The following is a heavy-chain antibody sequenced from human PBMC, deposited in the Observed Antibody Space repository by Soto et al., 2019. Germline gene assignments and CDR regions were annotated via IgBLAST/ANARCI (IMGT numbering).Heavy chain of an antibody. CDR2: INHSGST. CDR3: ARLSTTVTTRHFAY. Sequence: PSETLSLTCAVYGGSFSGYFWTWIRQPPGKGLEWIGEINHSGSTSYNPSLRSRATISVDTSKNQFSLKLRSVTAADTSVYYCARLSTTVTTRHFAYWGQGTPVTV. V-gene: IGHV4-34*01. J-gene: IGHJ4*02. D-gene: IGHD4-17*01. CDR1: GGSFSGYF.